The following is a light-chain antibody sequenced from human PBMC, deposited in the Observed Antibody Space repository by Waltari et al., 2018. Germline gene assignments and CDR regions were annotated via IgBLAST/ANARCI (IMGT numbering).Light chain of an antibody. CDR2: DAS. V-gene: IGKV3-11*01. J-gene: IGKJ4*01. Sequence: EIVLTHYPAPLSLSPGERATLSCRASQSVSSYLDWYQQKPGQAPRLLIYDASNRATGIPARFSGSGSGTDFTLTISSLEPEDFAVYYCQQRSNWPLTFGGGTKVEIK. CDR1: QSVSSY. CDR3: QQRSNWPLT.